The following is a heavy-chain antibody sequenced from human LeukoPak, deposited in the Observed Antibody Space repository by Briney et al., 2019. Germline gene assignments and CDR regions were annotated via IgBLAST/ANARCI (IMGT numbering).Heavy chain of an antibody. CDR2: IHHSGSA. CDR1: GGSLSGYY. J-gene: IGHJ4*02. Sequence: SETLSLTCGVYGGSLSGYYWSWIRQSPGKGLEWIGQIHHSGSANYNPSLRSRVTISTDTSKNQFSLNLSSVTAEDTAVYYCAKHGSYHFDYWGQGTLVTVSS. V-gene: IGHV4-34*01. CDR3: AKHGSYHFDY. D-gene: IGHD3-10*01.